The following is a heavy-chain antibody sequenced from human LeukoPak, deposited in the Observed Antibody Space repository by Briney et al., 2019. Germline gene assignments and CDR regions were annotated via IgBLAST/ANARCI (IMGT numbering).Heavy chain of an antibody. CDR1: GFIFSGYG. CDR2: IAHDESTI. J-gene: IGHJ1*01. D-gene: IGHD3-10*01. V-gene: IGHV3-30*18. CDR3: AKDRIVISFGDVSKH. Sequence: GRSLRLSCAASGFIFSGYGMHWVRQAPGKGLEWVALIAHDESTIQYADSVKGRFTISRDNSKNTLYLQMNNLRVEDTAIYYCAKDRIVISFGDVSKHWGQGTLVTVSS.